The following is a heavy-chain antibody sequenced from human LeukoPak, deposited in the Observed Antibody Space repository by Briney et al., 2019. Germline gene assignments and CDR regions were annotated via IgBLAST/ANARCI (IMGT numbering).Heavy chain of an antibody. V-gene: IGHV4-34*01. CDR1: GGSFSGYY. Sequence: PSQTLSLTCAVYGGSFSGYYWSWIRQPPGKGLEWIGEINHSGSTNYNPSLKSRVTISVDTSKYQFSLKLSSVTAADTAVYYCARGHHYDSSGASTGSQYYFDYWGQGTLVTVSS. D-gene: IGHD3-22*01. CDR2: INHSGST. J-gene: IGHJ4*02. CDR3: ARGHHYDSSGASTGSQYYFDY.